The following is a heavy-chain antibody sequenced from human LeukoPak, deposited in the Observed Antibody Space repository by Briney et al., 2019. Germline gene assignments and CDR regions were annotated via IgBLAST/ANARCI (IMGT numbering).Heavy chain of an antibody. D-gene: IGHD3-9*01. Sequence: GGSLRLSCAASGFTFSSYWMHWVRQAPGKGLVWVSRINSDGSSTSYADSVKGRFTIPRDNAKNTLYLQMNSLRAEDTAVYYCARARVLRYFEIDPWGQGTLVTVSS. CDR1: GFTFSSYW. CDR2: INSDGSST. CDR3: ARARVLRYFEIDP. J-gene: IGHJ5*02. V-gene: IGHV3-74*01.